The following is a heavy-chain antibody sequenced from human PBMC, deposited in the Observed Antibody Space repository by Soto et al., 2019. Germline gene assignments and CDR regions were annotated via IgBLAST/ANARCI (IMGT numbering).Heavy chain of an antibody. D-gene: IGHD3-9*01. J-gene: IGHJ3*02. CDR1: GGSISSGGYS. V-gene: IGHV4-30-2*01. CDR3: ARGYYDILTGYYGDAFDI. CDR2: IYHSGST. Sequence: SETLSLTCAVSGGSISSGGYSWSWIRQPPGKGLEWIGYIYHSGSTYYNPSLKSRVTISVDTSKNQFSLKLSSVTAADTAVYYCARGYYDILTGYYGDAFDIWGQGTMVTVSS.